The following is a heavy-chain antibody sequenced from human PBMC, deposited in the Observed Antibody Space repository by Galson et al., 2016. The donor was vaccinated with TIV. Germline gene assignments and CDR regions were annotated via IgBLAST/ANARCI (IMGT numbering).Heavy chain of an antibody. CDR2: IVDDGSNK. D-gene: IGHD5-12*01. V-gene: IGHV3-30-3*01. CDR1: EFTFSDYA. J-gene: IGHJ4*02. CDR3: VRDSGYRDFDS. Sequence: SLRLSCAASEFTFSDYAFHWVRQAPGKGLEWVALIVDDGSNKYYADPVKGRFTISRDNSKKTLYLQMSSLRVEDTAVYYCVRDSGYRDFDSWGQGTLVTVSS.